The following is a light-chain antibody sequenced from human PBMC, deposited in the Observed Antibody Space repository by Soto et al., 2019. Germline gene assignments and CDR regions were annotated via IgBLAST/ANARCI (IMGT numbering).Light chain of an antibody. CDR2: SAS. V-gene: IGKV1-6*01. J-gene: IGKJ1*01. CDR1: QGIRND. CDR3: LQDHASPLT. Sequence: AIQMTQSPSSLSASVGDGVTITCRASQGIRNDLAWYQQKPGKAPKLLIYSASSLQSGVPSRFIGSGSGTDFTLTISRLQPEDFATYFCLQDHASPLTFDQGTKVEIK.